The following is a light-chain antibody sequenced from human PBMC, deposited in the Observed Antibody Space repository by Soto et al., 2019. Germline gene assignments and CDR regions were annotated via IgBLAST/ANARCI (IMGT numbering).Light chain of an antibody. CDR2: GAS. Sequence: DIQLTQSPSFLSASVGDRVTITCRASQGISGYLAWYQQKPGKAPKLLIYGASTLQSGVPSRFSGSGSGTEFTLPISTLHPEAFATYYGQQLNSYPHTFGGGPKVEIK. J-gene: IGKJ4*01. CDR1: QGISGY. V-gene: IGKV1-9*01. CDR3: QQLNSYPHT.